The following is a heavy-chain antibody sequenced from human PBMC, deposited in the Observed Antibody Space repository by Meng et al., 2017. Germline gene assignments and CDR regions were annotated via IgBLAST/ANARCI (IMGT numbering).Heavy chain of an antibody. CDR2: ISYDGSNK. CDR1: GFTFSSYA. CDR3: ASTHRSIAP. Sequence: GESLKISCAASGFTFSSYAMHWVRQAPGKGLEWVAVISYDGSNKYYADSVKGRFTISRDNSKNTLYLQMNSLRAEDTAVYYCASTHRSIAPWGQGTLVTVSS. V-gene: IGHV3-30*04. J-gene: IGHJ4*02. D-gene: IGHD6-13*01.